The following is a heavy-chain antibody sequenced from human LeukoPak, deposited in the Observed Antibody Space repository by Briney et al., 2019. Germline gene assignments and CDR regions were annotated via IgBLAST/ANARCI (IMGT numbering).Heavy chain of an antibody. CDR1: GGSISHYY. J-gene: IGHJ3*02. CDR2: IFTTGST. D-gene: IGHD1-26*01. V-gene: IGHV4-4*07. CDR3: ARGKRSLPVRGSYGGQAFDI. Sequence: KPSETLSLTCTVSGGSISHYYWNWIRQPAGKGLEWIGHIFTTGSTNYNPSLRSRVTMSVDTSKNQFSLKLSSVTAADTAVYYCARGKRSLPVRGSYGGQAFDIWGQGTMVTVSS.